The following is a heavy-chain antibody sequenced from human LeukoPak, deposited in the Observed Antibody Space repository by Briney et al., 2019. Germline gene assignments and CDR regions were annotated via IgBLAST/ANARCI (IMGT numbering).Heavy chain of an antibody. J-gene: IGHJ4*02. CDR2: IYYSGST. Sequence: PSETLSLTCTVSGGSISSGDYYWSWIRQPPGKGLEWIGYIYYSGSTYYNPSLKSRVTISVDTSKNQFSLKLSSVTAADTAVYYCASFASGYYDSQADYYFDYWGQGTLVTVSS. D-gene: IGHD1-26*01. V-gene: IGHV4-30-4*01. CDR1: GGSISSGDYY. CDR3: ASFASGYYDSQADYYFDY.